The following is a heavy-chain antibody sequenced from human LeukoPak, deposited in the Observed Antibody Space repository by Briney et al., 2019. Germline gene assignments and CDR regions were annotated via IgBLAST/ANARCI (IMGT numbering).Heavy chain of an antibody. J-gene: IGHJ6*02. CDR2: IYYSGST. CDR3: ARGVTEYYYYGMDI. CDR1: GGSISSYY. V-gene: IGHV4-59*01. D-gene: IGHD2-21*02. Sequence: SETLSLTCTVSGGSISSYYWSWIRQPPGKGLEWIGYIYYSGSTNYNPSLKSRVTISVDTSKNQFSLKLSSVTAADTAVYYCARGVTEYYYYGMDIWGQGTTVTVSS.